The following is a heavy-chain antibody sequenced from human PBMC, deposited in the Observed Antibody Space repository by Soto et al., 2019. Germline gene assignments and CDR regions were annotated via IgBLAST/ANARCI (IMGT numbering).Heavy chain of an antibody. CDR2: IIPIVGTT. J-gene: IGHJ4*02. CDR1: GGTFSRYS. D-gene: IGHD3-10*01. Sequence: QVQLVRSGAELKKPGSSVKVSCKASGGTFSRYSFTWVRQAPGQGLEWLGRIIPIVGTTNYVQKFQGRVTITADRFTSTAYMELSSLRSEDTAVYYCATSYSGSGSYYRIEYYFDYWGQGSLVTVSS. V-gene: IGHV1-69*08. CDR3: ATSYSGSGSYYRIEYYFDY.